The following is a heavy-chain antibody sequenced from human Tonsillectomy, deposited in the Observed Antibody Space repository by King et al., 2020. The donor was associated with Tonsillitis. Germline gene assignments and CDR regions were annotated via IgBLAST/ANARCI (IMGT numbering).Heavy chain of an antibody. D-gene: IGHD2-15*01. J-gene: IGHJ5*02. CDR1: GYSISSGYY. V-gene: IGHV4-38-2*02. CDR2: IYHSGST. Sequence: VQLQESGPGLVKPSETLSLTCAVSGYSISSGYYWGWIRQPPAKGLEWIGSIYHSGSTYYNPSLKSRVTISVDTSKNQFSLKLSSVTAADTAVYYCAREGVVVVADNWFDPWGQGTLVTVSS. CDR3: AREGVVVVADNWFDP.